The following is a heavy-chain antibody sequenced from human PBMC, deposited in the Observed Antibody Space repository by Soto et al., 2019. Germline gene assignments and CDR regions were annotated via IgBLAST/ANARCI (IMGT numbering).Heavy chain of an antibody. J-gene: IGHJ4*02. V-gene: IGHV4-39*01. Sequence: SETLSLTCTVSGGSISSSSYYWGWIRQPPGKGLEWIGSIYYSGSTYYNPSLKSRVTISVDTSKNQFSLKLSSVTAADTAVYYCAIRRALDPTFDYWGQGTLVTVSS. CDR1: GGSISSSSYY. CDR3: AIRRALDPTFDY. CDR2: IYYSGST.